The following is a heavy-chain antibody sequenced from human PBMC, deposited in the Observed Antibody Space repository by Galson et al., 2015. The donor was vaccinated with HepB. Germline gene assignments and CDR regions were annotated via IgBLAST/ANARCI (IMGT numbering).Heavy chain of an antibody. CDR1: GGSISSYY. D-gene: IGHD4-17*01. V-gene: IGHV4-59*01. CDR2: IYYTGST. CDR3: ARASRNDYGVTSAFDI. Sequence: SETLSLTCTVSGGSISSYYGSWIRQPPGKGLEYIGYIYYTGSTNYNPSLKSRVTISVDTSKNQFSLKLSSVTAADAAVYYCARASRNDYGVTSAFDIWGQGTLVTVSS. J-gene: IGHJ3*02.